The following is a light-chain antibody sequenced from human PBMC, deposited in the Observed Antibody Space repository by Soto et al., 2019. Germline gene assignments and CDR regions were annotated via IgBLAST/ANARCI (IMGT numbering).Light chain of an antibody. J-gene: IGLJ1*01. Sequence: QSALTQPASVSGAPGQSITIFCTGTSNDVGRYDYVSWYQQHPGKVPKLIISEVSDRPSGVSNRFSGSKSGNTASLTISGLQSEDEADYYCSSYTSTTTLVFGTGTKVTVL. CDR2: EVS. V-gene: IGLV2-14*01. CDR3: SSYTSTTTLV. CDR1: SNDVGRYDY.